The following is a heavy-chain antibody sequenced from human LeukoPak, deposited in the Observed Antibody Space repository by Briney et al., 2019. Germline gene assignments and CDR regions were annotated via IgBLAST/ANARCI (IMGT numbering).Heavy chain of an antibody. CDR1: GFTFSSYA. CDR2: ISGSGGST. J-gene: IGHJ3*02. CDR3: ARDFIVATTNDALDI. D-gene: IGHD5-12*01. V-gene: IGHV3-23*01. Sequence: PGGSLRLSCAASGFTFSSYAMSWVRQAPGKGLEWVSAISGSGGSTYYADSVKGRFTISRDNSKNTLYLQMNGLRAEDTAVYYCARDFIVATTNDALDIWGQGTMVTVSS.